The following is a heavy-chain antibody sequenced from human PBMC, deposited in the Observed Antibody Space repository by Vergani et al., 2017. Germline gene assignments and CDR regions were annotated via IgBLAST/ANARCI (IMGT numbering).Heavy chain of an antibody. CDR3: ARGDSSSWYGSFDY. CDR1: GFTFSSYE. D-gene: IGHD6-13*01. J-gene: IGHJ4*02. Sequence: EVQLVESGGGLVQPGGSLRLSCAASGFTFSSYEMNWVRQAPGKGLEWVSYISSSGSTIYYADSVKGRFTISRDNAKNSLYLQMNSLRAEDTAVDYCARGDSSSWYGSFDYWGQGTLVTVSS. CDR2: ISSSGSTI. V-gene: IGHV3-48*03.